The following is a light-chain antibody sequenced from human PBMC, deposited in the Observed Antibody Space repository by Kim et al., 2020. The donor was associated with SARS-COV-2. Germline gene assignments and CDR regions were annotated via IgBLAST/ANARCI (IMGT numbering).Light chain of an antibody. J-gene: IGKJ4*01. V-gene: IGKV4-1*01. CDR2: WAS. CDR3: QQYYSTPLT. CDR1: QSVLSSSNNKNY. Sequence: DIVMTQSPDSLAVSLGEGATINCKSSQSVLSSSNNKNYLAWYQQKPGQPPKLLIHWASTREFGVPDRFNGSGSGTDFTLTISSLQAEDVAVYYCQQYYSTPLTFGGGTKVDIK.